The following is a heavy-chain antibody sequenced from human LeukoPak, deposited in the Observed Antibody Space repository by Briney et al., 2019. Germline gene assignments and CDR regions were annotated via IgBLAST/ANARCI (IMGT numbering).Heavy chain of an antibody. CDR2: IKPDGSGK. D-gene: IGHD3-3*01. V-gene: IGHV3-7*01. CDR3: ARVPIYGFWSGYTCDY. Sequence: VQPGGSLRLSCAASGFGFSSYWMTWVRQAPGKGLEWVANIKPDGSGKNYVDSVKGRFTISRDNAKNSLYLQVNSLRVEDTAVYYCARVPIYGFWSGYTCDYWGQGTLVTVSS. CDR1: GFGFSSYW. J-gene: IGHJ4*02.